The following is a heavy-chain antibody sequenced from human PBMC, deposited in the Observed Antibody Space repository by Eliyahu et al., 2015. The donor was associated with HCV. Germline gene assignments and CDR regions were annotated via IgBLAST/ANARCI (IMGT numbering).Heavy chain of an antibody. V-gene: IGHV4-59*01. CDR1: GGSITTYY. CDR3: ASGGGGIAVAGTGGWFDP. D-gene: IGHD6-19*01. J-gene: IGHJ5*02. Sequence: QVQLQESGPGLVKPSETLSLICTVPGGSITTYYWSWIRQPPGKGLEWIGYXHFSGSTPSNPSLKSRVTISVXPSKTQFSLQLTSVTAADTAVYYCASGGGGIAVAGTGGWFDPWGQGTLVSVSS. CDR2: XHFSGST.